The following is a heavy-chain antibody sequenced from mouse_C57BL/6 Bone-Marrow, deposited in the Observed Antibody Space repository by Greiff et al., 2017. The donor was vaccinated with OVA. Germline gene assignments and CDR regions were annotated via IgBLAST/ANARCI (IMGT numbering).Heavy chain of an antibody. CDR3: ARRASYYGSSLYYFDY. D-gene: IGHD1-1*01. V-gene: IGHV1-42*01. CDR1: GYSFTGYY. J-gene: IGHJ2*01. CDR2: INPSTGGT. Sequence: EVQLQQSGPELVKPGASVKISCKASGYSFTGYYMNWVKQSPEKSLEWIGEINPSTGGTTYNQKFKAKATLTVDKSSSTAYMQLKSLTSEDSAVYYCARRASYYGSSLYYFDYWGQGTTLTVSS.